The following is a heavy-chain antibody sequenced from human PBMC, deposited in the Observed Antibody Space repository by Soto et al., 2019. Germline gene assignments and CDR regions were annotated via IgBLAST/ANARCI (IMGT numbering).Heavy chain of an antibody. CDR3: ATVHNTSRSFDY. D-gene: IGHD1-20*01. CDR2: TGISGRTT. Sequence: PGASLKISCAASGFTVTTYAMSWVRQAPGKGLEWVSTTGISGRTTYYADSVKGRFTVSRDDSKNTLDLQMSNLRAEDTAVYYCATVHNTSRSFDYWGQGTLVTVSS. J-gene: IGHJ4*02. CDR1: GFTVTTYA. V-gene: IGHV3-23*01.